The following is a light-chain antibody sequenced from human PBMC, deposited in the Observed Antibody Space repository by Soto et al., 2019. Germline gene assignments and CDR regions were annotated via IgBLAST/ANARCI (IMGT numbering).Light chain of an antibody. CDR2: GDT. CDR3: SSFTSDRIYV. V-gene: IGLV2-14*03. J-gene: IGLJ1*01. CDR1: HTNIGTNDY. Sequence: QSALTQPTSVSGSPGQTVTISCSGNHTNIGTNDYVSWYQQHPGRAPRLLIYGDTTRPSVISDRFSASKSGLTASLTISGLQPEDEADYYCSSFTSDRIYVFGPGTKVTVL.